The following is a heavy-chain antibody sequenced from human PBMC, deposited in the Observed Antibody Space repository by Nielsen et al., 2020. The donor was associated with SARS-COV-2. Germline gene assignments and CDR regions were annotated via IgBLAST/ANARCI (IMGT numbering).Heavy chain of an antibody. Sequence: GESLKISCSASGFTFSSYAMHWVRQAPGKGLEYVSAISSNGGSTYYADSVKGRFTISRDNSENTLYLQMSSLRAEDTAVYYCVKRRGLLWFGELLDYYGMDVWGQGTTVTVSS. CDR2: ISSNGGST. CDR1: GFTFSSYA. V-gene: IGHV3-64D*06. J-gene: IGHJ6*02. CDR3: VKRRGLLWFGELLDYYGMDV. D-gene: IGHD3-10*01.